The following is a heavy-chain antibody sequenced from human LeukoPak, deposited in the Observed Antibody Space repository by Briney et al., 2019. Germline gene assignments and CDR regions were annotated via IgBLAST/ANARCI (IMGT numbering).Heavy chain of an antibody. V-gene: IGHV3-23*01. CDR3: AKDGASYYYYYMDV. CDR2: ISGSGGST. D-gene: IGHD3-16*01. J-gene: IGHJ6*03. Sequence: GGSLRLSCTASLFTFSNYAMSWVRQAPGKGLEWVSAISGSGGSTYYADSVKGRFTISRDNSKNTLYLQMNSLRAEDTAVYYCAKDGASYYYYYMDVWGKGTTVTVSS. CDR1: LFTFSNYA.